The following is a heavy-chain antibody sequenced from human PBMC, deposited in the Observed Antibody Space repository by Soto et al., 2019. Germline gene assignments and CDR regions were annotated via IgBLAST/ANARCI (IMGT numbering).Heavy chain of an antibody. CDR1: GFTFSSYA. D-gene: IGHD2-2*03. J-gene: IGHJ4*02. V-gene: IGHV3-23*01. CDR2: ISGSGGST. CDR3: AKEGGYCSSTSCYGRVYY. Sequence: EVQLLESGGGLVXPGGSLRLSCAASGFTFSSYAMSWVRQAPGKGLEWVSAISGSGGSTYYADSVKGRFTISRDNSKNTLYLQMNSLRAEDTAVYYCAKEGGYCSSTSCYGRVYYWGQGTLVTVSS.